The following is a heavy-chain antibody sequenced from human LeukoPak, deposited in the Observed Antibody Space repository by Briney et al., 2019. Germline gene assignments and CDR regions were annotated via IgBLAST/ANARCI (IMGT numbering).Heavy chain of an antibody. CDR2: TYTSGST. Sequence: SETLSLTCTVSGGSISSYYWSWIRQPAGKGLEWIGRTYTSGSTNYNPSLKSRVTMSVDTSKNQFSLKLSSVTAADTAVYYCARERYYYDSSGYYRPDFDYWGQGTLVTVSS. D-gene: IGHD3-22*01. CDR1: GGSISSYY. V-gene: IGHV4-4*07. J-gene: IGHJ4*02. CDR3: ARERYYYDSSGYYRPDFDY.